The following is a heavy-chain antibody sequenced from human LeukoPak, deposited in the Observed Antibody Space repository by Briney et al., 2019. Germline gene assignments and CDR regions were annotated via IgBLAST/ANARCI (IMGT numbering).Heavy chain of an antibody. D-gene: IGHD4-17*01. CDR2: INSDGSST. V-gene: IGHV3-74*01. CDR1: AFTFSSYW. Sequence: PGGSLRLSCAASAFTFSSYWMHWVRHAPGKGLMWVSRINSDGSSTSYADSVKGRFTISRDNAKNTLYLQMNSLRAEDTAVYHCARSYNYGDVFNFWGQGTLVTVSS. CDR3: ARSYNYGDVFNF. J-gene: IGHJ4*02.